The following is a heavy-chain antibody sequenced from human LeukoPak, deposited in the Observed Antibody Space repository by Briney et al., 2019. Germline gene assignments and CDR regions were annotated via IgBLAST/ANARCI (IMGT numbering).Heavy chain of an antibody. CDR1: GLTFSSSW. CDR3: ARDLAYSRLDY. V-gene: IGHV3-7*01. D-gene: IGHD5-18*01. CDR2: INPDGNKK. J-gene: IGHJ4*02. Sequence: GGSLRLSCAVSGLTFSSSWMDWVRQAPGKGLEWVASINPDGNKKYSADSVKGRLTISRDNAENSLYLQMNSLRVEDTAFYYCARDLAYSRLDYWGQGMLVTVSS.